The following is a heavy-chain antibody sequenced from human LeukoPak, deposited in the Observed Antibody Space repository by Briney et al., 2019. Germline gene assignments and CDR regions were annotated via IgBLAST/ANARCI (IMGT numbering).Heavy chain of an antibody. J-gene: IGHJ3*02. CDR2: ISSSSSYI. V-gene: IGHV3-21*01. D-gene: IGHD3-3*01. CDR3: ARGPASRRDFWSGYLGDAFDI. CDR1: GFTFSSYS. Sequence: GGSLRLSCAASGFTFSSYSMNWVRQAPGKGLEWVSSISSSSSYIYYADSVKGRFTISRDNAKNSLYLQMNSLRAEDTAVYYCARGPASRRDFWSGYLGDAFDIWGQGQWSPSLQ.